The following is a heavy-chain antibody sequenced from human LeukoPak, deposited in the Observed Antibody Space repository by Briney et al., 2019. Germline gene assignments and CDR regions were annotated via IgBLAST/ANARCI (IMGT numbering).Heavy chain of an antibody. CDR3: ARAANTAAGTPTLAIDY. D-gene: IGHD6-13*01. Sequence: GGSLRLFCAAYGFTVSGNYISWIRQAPGKGLEWVSYIPSTSSYTSYADSVKGRFTISRDNAKNSLYLQMNSLRAEDTAVYYCARAANTAAGTPTLAIDYWGQGTLVTVSS. J-gene: IGHJ4*02. CDR2: IPSTSSYT. CDR1: GFTVSGNY. V-gene: IGHV3-11*05.